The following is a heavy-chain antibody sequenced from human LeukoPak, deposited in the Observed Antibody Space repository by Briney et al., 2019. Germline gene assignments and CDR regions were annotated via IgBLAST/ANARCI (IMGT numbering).Heavy chain of an antibody. V-gene: IGHV4-39*07. Sequence: SETLSLTCTVSGGSIRSSYYYWGWTRQPPGKGLEWIGEINHSGSTNYNPSLKSRVTISVDTSKNQFSLKLSSVTAADTAVYYCARGWGTVTPPPGYWGQGTLVTVSS. CDR3: ARGWGTVTPPPGY. D-gene: IGHD4-17*01. CDR1: GGSIRSSYYY. CDR2: INHSGST. J-gene: IGHJ4*02.